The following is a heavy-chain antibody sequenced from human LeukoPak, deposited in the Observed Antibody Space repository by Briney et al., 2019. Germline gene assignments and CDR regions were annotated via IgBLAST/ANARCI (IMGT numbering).Heavy chain of an antibody. CDR3: AASVDIVLGYFDY. Sequence: PGGSLRLSCAASGFTFSDYYMNWIRQTPGKGLEWVSYISSSGSIIYYADSVKGRFTISRDNAKNSVYLQMNSLRAEDTAVYYCAASVDIVLGYFDYWGQGTLVTVSS. CDR1: GFTFSDYY. CDR2: ISSSGSII. D-gene: IGHD5-12*01. J-gene: IGHJ4*02. V-gene: IGHV3-11*01.